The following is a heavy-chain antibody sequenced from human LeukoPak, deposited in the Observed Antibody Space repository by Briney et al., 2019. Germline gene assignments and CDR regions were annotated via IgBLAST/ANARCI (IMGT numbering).Heavy chain of an antibody. CDR3: ARDPNINAFDI. CDR2: IYAGGSA. Sequence: GGSLRLSCAASGFTVSSGYMSWVRQAPGKGLEWVSVIYAGGSAYYADSVKGRFTISRDNSKNTLYLQMNSLRAEDTALYYCARDPNINAFDIWGQGTTVTVSS. V-gene: IGHV3-53*01. D-gene: IGHD2-8*01. CDR1: GFTVSSGY. J-gene: IGHJ3*02.